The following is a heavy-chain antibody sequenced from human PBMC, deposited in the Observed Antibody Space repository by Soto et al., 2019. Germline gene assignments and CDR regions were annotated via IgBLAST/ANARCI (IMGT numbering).Heavy chain of an antibody. CDR1: GDSIKTETW. J-gene: IGHJ5*01. V-gene: IGHV4-4*02. CDR3: AREGRLPWFES. Sequence: SETLSLTCAVSGDSIKTETWWSWLRQLPGTGLEWIGEIKHTGDANANPALRSRVSMSVDRTKNQFFLNLRSVSAADTAVYFCAREGRLPWFESWGQGTLVTVSS. CDR2: IKHTGDA.